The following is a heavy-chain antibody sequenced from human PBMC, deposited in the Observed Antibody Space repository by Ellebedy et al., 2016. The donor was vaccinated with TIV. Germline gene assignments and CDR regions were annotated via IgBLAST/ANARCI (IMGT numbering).Heavy chain of an antibody. V-gene: IGHV3-49*04. CDR1: GFTFSSYS. Sequence: PGGSLRLSCAASGFTFSSYSMNWVRQAPGKGLEWVGFISSQRYGGRPEHAASLKGRFTISRDDSKSIVYLQMNSLQSDDTGVYYCTRNPRKGGDRYPFDFWGRGTLVTVSS. CDR2: ISSQRYGGRP. CDR3: TRNPRKGGDRYPFDF. D-gene: IGHD2-21*02. J-gene: IGHJ4*02.